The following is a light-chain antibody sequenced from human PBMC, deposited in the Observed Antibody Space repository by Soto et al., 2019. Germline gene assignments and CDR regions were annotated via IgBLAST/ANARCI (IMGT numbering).Light chain of an antibody. V-gene: IGLV1-40*01. CDR3: QSYDSSLSNWV. J-gene: IGLJ3*02. CDR2: GNS. Sequence: QAVVTQPPSVSGAPGQRVTISCTGSSSNIGAGYDVHWYQQLPGTVPKLLIYGNSNRPSGVPDRFSGSKSGTSASLAITGLQAEDEADYYCQSYDSSLSNWVFGGGTKVTVL. CDR1: SSNIGAGYD.